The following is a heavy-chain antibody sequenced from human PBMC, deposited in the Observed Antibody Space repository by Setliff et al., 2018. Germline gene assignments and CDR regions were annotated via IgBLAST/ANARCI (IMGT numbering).Heavy chain of an antibody. CDR1: GGSFSNYY. Sequence: SETLSLTCAVYGGSFSNYYWSWIRQPPGKGLEWLGEVSHSGSTNYNPSLKSRVTMSVDTSKNQSSLKLNSVTAADTAIYYCARLVRYCSTTTCQRASGDEYLGQGTLVTVSS. J-gene: IGHJ4*02. V-gene: IGHV4-34*01. CDR2: VSHSGST. CDR3: ARLVRYCSTTTCQRASGDEY. D-gene: IGHD2-8*01.